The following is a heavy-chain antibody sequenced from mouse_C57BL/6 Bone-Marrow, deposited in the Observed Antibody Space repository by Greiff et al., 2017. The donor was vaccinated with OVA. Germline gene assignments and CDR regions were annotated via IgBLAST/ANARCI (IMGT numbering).Heavy chain of an antibody. CDR1: GFSLNTSNMG. CDR2: IYWDDDK. V-gene: IGHV8-12*01. J-gene: IGHJ4*01. Sequence: QVQLKESGPGILQSSQTLSLTCSFSGFSLNTSNMGVSWIRQPSGKGLEWLAHIYWDDDKRYNPTLKSRLTISKHTSRNQVFLKITSVYTAITATYYCARGVNYGTRGYYAMDYWGQGTSVTVSS. D-gene: IGHD1-1*01. CDR3: ARGVNYGTRGYYAMDY.